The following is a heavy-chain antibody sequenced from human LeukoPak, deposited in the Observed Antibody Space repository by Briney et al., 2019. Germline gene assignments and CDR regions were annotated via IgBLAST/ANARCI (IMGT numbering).Heavy chain of an antibody. CDR3: ARAAMGATTWSPFDY. V-gene: IGHV3-21*01. CDR2: ISSSSSYI. CDR1: GFTFSSYS. Sequence: GGSLRLSCAASGFTFSSYSMNWVRQAPGKGLEWVSSISSSSSYIYYADSVKGRFTISRDNSKNALYLQMNSLRAEDTAVYYCARAAMGATTWSPFDYWGQGTLVTVSS. J-gene: IGHJ4*02. D-gene: IGHD1-26*01.